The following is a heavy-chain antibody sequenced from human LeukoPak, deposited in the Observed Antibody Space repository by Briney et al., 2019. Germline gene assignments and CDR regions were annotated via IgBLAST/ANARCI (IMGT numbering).Heavy chain of an antibody. V-gene: IGHV3-9*01. CDR2: ISWNSGSI. CDR1: GFTFDDYA. Sequence: QTGRSLRLSCAASGFTFDDYAMHWVRQAPGKGLEWVSGISWNSGSIGYADSVKGRFTISRDNAKNSLYLQMNSLRAEDTALYYCAKDRGVGASYYYYYGMDVWGQGTTVTVSS. CDR3: AKDRGVGASYYYYYGMDV. J-gene: IGHJ6*02. D-gene: IGHD1-26*01.